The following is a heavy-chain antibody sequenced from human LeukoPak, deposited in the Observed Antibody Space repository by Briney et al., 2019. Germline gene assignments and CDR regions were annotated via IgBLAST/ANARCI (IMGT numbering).Heavy chain of an antibody. Sequence: SQTLSLTCAVSGGSISSGGYSWSWIRQPPGKGLEWIGYIYHSGSTYYNPSLKSRVTISVDRSKNQFSLKLGSVTAADTAVYYCASSRNYYDSSGDHDAFDIWGQGTMVTVSS. D-gene: IGHD3-22*01. CDR3: ASSRNYYDSSGDHDAFDI. CDR1: GGSISSGGYS. J-gene: IGHJ3*02. V-gene: IGHV4-30-2*01. CDR2: IYHSGST.